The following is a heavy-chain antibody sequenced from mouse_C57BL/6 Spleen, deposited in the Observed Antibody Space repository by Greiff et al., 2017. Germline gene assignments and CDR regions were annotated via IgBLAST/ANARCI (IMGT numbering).Heavy chain of an antibody. CDR1: GYTFTSYW. Sequence: QVQLQQPGAELVKPGASVKLSCKASGYTFTSYWMHWVKQRPGQGLEWIGMIHPNSSSTNYNEKFKSKATLTVEKSSSTAYMQLSSLTSEDSAVYYCARGRGMATVGDVWGTGTTVTVSS. CDR3: ARGRGMATVGDV. V-gene: IGHV1-64*01. CDR2: IHPNSSST. D-gene: IGHD1-1*01. J-gene: IGHJ1*03.